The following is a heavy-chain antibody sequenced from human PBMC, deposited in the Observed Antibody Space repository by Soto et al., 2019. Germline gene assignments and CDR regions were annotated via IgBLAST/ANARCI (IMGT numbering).Heavy chain of an antibody. D-gene: IGHD5-18*01. Sequence: EVQVLESGGGLVQPGGSLRLSCAASGFTFSSYAMTWVRQAPGKGLEWASTIRASGGSTYYADSVNGRFTISRDNSKNTLYRQMNSLRAEDTAVYYCAKGGYTTWFEYWGQGTLVTVSS. CDR1: GFTFSSYA. CDR3: AKGGYTTWFEY. V-gene: IGHV3-23*01. CDR2: IRASGGST. J-gene: IGHJ4*02.